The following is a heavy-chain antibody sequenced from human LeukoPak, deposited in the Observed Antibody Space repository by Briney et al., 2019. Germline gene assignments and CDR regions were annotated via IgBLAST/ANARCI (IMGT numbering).Heavy chain of an antibody. CDR1: GYTFTGYY. V-gene: IGHV1-2*02. D-gene: IGHD4-17*01. J-gene: IGHJ4*02. CDR3: ARADDDYGSFDY. Sequence: ASVKVSCKASGYTFTGYYMHWVRQAPGQGLEWMGWINPNSGGSNYAQKFQGRVTMTRDTSISTAYMELSRLRSDDTAVYYCARADDDYGSFDYWGQGTLVTVSS. CDR2: INPNSGGS.